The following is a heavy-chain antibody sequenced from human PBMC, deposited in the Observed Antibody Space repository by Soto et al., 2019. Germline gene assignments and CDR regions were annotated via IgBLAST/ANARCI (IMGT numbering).Heavy chain of an antibody. J-gene: IGHJ6*02. Sequence: GGSLRLSCAASGFTFDDYTMHWVRQAPGKGLEWVSLISWDGGSTYYADSVKGRFTISRDNSKNSLYLQMNSLRTEDTALYYCAKDSTRWTAAGTIHGMVVLDPGTTVAVFS. D-gene: IGHD6-13*01. CDR3: AKDSTRWTAAGTIHGMVV. CDR1: GFTFDDYT. CDR2: ISWDGGST. V-gene: IGHV3-43*01.